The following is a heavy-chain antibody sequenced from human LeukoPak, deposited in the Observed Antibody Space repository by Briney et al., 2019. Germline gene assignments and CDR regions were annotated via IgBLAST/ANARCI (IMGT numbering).Heavy chain of an antibody. CDR1: GFTSSSYA. V-gene: IGHV3-23*01. J-gene: IGHJ4*02. Sequence: GGSLRLSCAASGFTSSSYAMSWVRQAPGKGLEWVSAISGSGFTYYADSVKGRFTISRDNSKNTLYLQMNSLRAEDTAVYYCARGLYSSSPWGQGTLVTVSS. D-gene: IGHD6-6*01. CDR2: ISGSGFT. CDR3: ARGLYSSSP.